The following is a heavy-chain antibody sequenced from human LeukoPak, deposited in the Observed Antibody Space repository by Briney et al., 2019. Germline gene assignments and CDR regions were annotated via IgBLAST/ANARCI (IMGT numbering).Heavy chain of an antibody. CDR1: GFTFDDYA. Sequence: PGRSLRLSCAASGFTFDDYAMHWVRQAPGKGLEWVANIRQDGSEKYYVDSVKGRFTISRDNAKNSLYLQMNSLRAEDTAVYYCAREYSGYDPFDYWGQGTLVTVSS. D-gene: IGHD5-12*01. V-gene: IGHV3-7*03. CDR2: IRQDGSEK. J-gene: IGHJ4*02. CDR3: AREYSGYDPFDY.